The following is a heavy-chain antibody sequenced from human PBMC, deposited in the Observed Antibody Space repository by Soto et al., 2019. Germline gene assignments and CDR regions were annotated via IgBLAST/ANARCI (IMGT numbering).Heavy chain of an antibody. CDR3: VTGGRTEVHVYHFDD. J-gene: IGHJ4*02. CDR1: GFTFSNYW. Sequence: EVQLVESGGGLVQPGGSLRLSCAASGFTFSNYWMHWVRQAPGKGLVWVSRINFDESTTTYADSVQCRCTISRDYAKNTLYLQLNSLRAEDTAIYYCVTGGRTEVHVYHFDDWGQGARVTVSS. D-gene: IGHD3-16*01. V-gene: IGHV3-74*01. CDR2: INFDESTT.